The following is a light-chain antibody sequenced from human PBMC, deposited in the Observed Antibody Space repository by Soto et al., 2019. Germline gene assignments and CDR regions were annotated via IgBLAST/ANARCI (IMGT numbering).Light chain of an antibody. CDR3: QHYNSYSEA. CDR2: KAS. V-gene: IGKV1-5*03. Sequence: DIQMTQSPSTLSASVGDRVIITCRASQNINIWLAWYQQKPGKAPNLLIYKASTLKSGVPSRFSGSGSGTEFTLTISSLQPDNFATYYCQHYNSYSEAFGQGTKVDI. J-gene: IGKJ1*01. CDR1: QNINIW.